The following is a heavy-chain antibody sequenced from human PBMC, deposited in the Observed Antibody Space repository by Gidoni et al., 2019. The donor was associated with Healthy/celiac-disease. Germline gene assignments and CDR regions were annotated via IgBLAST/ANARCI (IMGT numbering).Heavy chain of an antibody. V-gene: IGHV3-13*05. CDR1: GFTFSSYD. CDR2: IGTAGDP. CDR3: ARGGYGDYGDAFDI. J-gene: IGHJ3*02. Sequence: EVQLVESGGGLVQPGGSLRLSCAASGFTFSSYDMHWVRQATGKGLEWVSAIGTAGDPYYPGSVKGRFTISRENAKNSLYLQMNSLRAGDTAVYYCARGGYGDYGDAFDIWGQGTMVTVSS. D-gene: IGHD4-17*01.